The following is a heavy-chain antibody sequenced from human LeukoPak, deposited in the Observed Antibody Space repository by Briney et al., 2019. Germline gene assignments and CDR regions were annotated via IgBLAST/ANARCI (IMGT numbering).Heavy chain of an antibody. D-gene: IGHD3-16*02. CDR2: IKSDGNST. CDR1: AFTFSSYW. Sequence: GRSRRLSCAASAFTFSSYWTHWVSQAPGKVLVWVSRIKSDGNSTSYADSEKGRFTISRDNAKNTLYLQMNGLRADDTAVYYCARDFAYDYVWGSYRSFDYWGQGTLVSVSS. J-gene: IGHJ4*02. CDR3: ARDFAYDYVWGSYRSFDY. V-gene: IGHV3-74*01.